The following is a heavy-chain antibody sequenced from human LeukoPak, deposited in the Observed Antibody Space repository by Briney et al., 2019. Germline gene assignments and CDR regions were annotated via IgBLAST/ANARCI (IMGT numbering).Heavy chain of an antibody. D-gene: IGHD6-19*01. CDR2: INPNTGVT. Sequence: ASVKVSCKASGYTFTGYDMHWVRQAPGQGLEWMGWINPNTGVTNYAQKFQGRFTMTRDTSINTAYMEVSGLRSDDTAVYYCSRGAPTIAMTGTGLDYWGQGTLVAVSS. V-gene: IGHV1-2*02. CDR3: SRGAPTIAMTGTGLDY. J-gene: IGHJ4*02. CDR1: GYTFTGYD.